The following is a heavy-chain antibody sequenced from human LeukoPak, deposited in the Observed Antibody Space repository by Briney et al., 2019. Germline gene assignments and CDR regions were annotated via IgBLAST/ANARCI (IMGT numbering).Heavy chain of an antibody. V-gene: IGHV4-59*01. CDR2: ISYSGST. Sequence: PSETLSLTCTVSGGSISSYYWSWIRQPPGKGLEWIGYISYSGSTNYNPSLKSRVTISVDMSKNQFSLKLSSVTAADTAVYYCARVPNYYDSSGYRRNIYFDYWGQGTLVTVSS. J-gene: IGHJ4*02. D-gene: IGHD3-22*01. CDR1: GGSISSYY. CDR3: ARVPNYYDSSGYRRNIYFDY.